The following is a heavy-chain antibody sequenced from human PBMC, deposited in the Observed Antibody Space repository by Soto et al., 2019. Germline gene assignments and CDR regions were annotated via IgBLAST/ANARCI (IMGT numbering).Heavy chain of an antibody. CDR1: GGSFKGGTYS. J-gene: IGHJ4*02. Sequence: SETVSLTCTVSGGSFKGGTYSWSWIRQPEGKGLEWIGYVSXTGRTSYNQSLKSRVSISMDTSKNQFSLNLASATAADTSVDFCARDFAYFDAWGQGTLVTVSS. CDR2: VSXTGRT. V-gene: IGHV4-61*01. D-gene: IGHD3-3*01. CDR3: ARDFAYFDA.